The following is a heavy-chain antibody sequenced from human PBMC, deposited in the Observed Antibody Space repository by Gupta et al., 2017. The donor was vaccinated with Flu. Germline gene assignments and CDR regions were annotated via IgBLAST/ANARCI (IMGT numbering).Heavy chain of an antibody. V-gene: IGHV4-61*02. CDR1: GGSISSGSYY. Sequence: QVQLQESGPGLVKPSQTLSLTCTVSGGSISSGSYYWSWIRQPAGKGLEWIGRIYTSGSTNYNPSLKSRVTISVDTSKNQFSLKLSSVTAADTAVYYCAREQWFGSYYFDYWGQGTLVTVSS. CDR2: IYTSGST. CDR3: AREQWFGSYYFDY. J-gene: IGHJ4*02. D-gene: IGHD3-22*01.